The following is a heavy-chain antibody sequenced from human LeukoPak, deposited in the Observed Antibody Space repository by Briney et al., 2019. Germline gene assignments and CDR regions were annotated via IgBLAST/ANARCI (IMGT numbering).Heavy chain of an antibody. CDR2: ISAYNGNT. J-gene: IGHJ4*02. CDR1: GYTFTSYG. V-gene: IGHV1-18*01. D-gene: IGHD5-12*01. CDR3: ARVPIVATTSQPFDY. Sequence: ASVKVSCKASGYTFTSYGISWVRQAPGQGLEWMGWISAYNGNTNYSQKFQGRVTITRDTSASTAYMELSSLRSEDTAVYYCARVPIVATTSQPFDYWGQGTLVTVSS.